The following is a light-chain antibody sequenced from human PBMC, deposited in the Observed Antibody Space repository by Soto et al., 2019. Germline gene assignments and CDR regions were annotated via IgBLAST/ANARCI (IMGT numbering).Light chain of an antibody. Sequence: EIVLTQSPGTISLSPVSRATLSCRASQSVSSSYLAWFQQKPGQAPRLLIYGASSRATGIPDRFSGSGSGTDFTLSISRLEPEDFAVYYCQQYGSTPQTFGQGTNVDI. V-gene: IGKV3-20*01. CDR2: GAS. CDR1: QSVSSSY. J-gene: IGKJ1*01. CDR3: QQYGSTPQT.